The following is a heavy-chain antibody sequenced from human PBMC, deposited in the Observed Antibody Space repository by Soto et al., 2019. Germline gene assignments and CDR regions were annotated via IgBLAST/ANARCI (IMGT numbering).Heavy chain of an antibody. CDR3: ARDRRGGAFDI. D-gene: IGHD2-15*01. V-gene: IGHV3-33*01. CDR2: IWYDGSNK. CDR1: GCTFSSYG. J-gene: IGHJ3*02. Sequence: GGSLRLSCAASGCTFSSYGMHRVRQAPGKGLEWVAVIWYDGSNKYYADPVKGRFTISRDNSKNTLYLQMNSLSAEDTAVYYCARDRRGGAFDIWGQGT.